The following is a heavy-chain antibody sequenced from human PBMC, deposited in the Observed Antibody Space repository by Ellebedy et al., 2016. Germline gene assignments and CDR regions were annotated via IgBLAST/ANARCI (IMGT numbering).Heavy chain of an antibody. V-gene: IGHV3-23*01. D-gene: IGHD2-15*01. CDR3: AKGWNVVVVAATYFDY. CDR2: ISAIDGT. Sequence: GESLKISXAGSGFTLSNYAMTWVRQAPGQGLEWVSSISAIDGTYYADSVKGRFTISRDYSKNTLYLQMNSLRAEDTAVYYCAKGWNVVVVAATYFDYWGQGTLVTVSS. J-gene: IGHJ4*02. CDR1: GFTLSNYA.